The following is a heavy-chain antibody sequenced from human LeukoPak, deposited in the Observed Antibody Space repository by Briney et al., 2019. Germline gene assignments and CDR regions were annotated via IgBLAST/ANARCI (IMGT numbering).Heavy chain of an antibody. CDR3: AKGSVAGRYYYGMDV. CDR2: ISGSGGST. V-gene: IGHV3-23*01. Sequence: PGGSLRLSCAASGFTFSSYAMSWVRQAPGKGLEWVSAISGSGGSTYYADSVKGRFTISRDNSKNTLYLQMSSLRAEDTAVYYCAKGSVAGRYYYGMDVWGQGTTVTVSS. D-gene: IGHD6-19*01. CDR1: GFTFSSYA. J-gene: IGHJ6*02.